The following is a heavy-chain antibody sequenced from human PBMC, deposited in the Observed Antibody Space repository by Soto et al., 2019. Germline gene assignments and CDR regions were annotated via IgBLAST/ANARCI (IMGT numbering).Heavy chain of an antibody. J-gene: IGHJ5*02. CDR3: ARGSFSSSSSWFDP. CDR1: GGSISSGGYY. D-gene: IGHD6-6*01. Sequence: LSLTCTVSGGSISSGGYYWSWIRQHPGKGLEWIGYIYYSGRTYYDPSLHSRVSIAVDTTENQFSLKLTSVTAADTSVYYCARGSFSSSSSWFDPWGRGTLVTVSS. V-gene: IGHV4-31*03. CDR2: IYYSGRT.